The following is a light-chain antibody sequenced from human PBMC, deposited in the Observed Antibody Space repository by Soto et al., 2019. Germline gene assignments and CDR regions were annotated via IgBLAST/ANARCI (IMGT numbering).Light chain of an antibody. CDR1: QSVSSSY. V-gene: IGKV3-20*01. Sequence: EIVLTQSPGTLSLSPGERATLSCRASQSVSSSYLAWYQQKPGQAPRLLIYGASSRATGIPVRFSGSGSGTDFTLTISRLEPEDFAVYYCQQYGSSSTFGQGTKV. J-gene: IGKJ1*01. CDR2: GAS. CDR3: QQYGSSST.